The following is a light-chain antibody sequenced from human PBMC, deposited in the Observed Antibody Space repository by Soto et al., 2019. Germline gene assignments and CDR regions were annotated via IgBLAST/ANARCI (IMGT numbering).Light chain of an antibody. CDR1: QSISSW. Sequence: DIQMTQSTSTLSASVGDRVTITCRASQSISSWLAWYQQKPGKAPKLLIYDASSLESGVPSRFSGSGSGTEFTLTISSLQPDDFATYYCQQYNSYSVTFGQGTKVEIK. J-gene: IGKJ1*01. V-gene: IGKV1-5*01. CDR3: QQYNSYSVT. CDR2: DAS.